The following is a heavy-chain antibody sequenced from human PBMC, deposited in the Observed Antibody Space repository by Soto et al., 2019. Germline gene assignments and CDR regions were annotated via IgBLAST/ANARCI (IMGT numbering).Heavy chain of an antibody. CDR3: AKGYHTPDY. J-gene: IGHJ4*02. Sequence: PGGSLRLSCAASGFSLSPYWMHWVRQAPGRGLEWVAVISYDGSNKYYADSVKGRFTISRDNSKNTLYLQMNSLRADDTAVYYCAKGYHTPDYWGQGTLVTVSS. CDR2: ISYDGSNK. D-gene: IGHD2-15*01. CDR1: GFSLSPYW. V-gene: IGHV3-30*18.